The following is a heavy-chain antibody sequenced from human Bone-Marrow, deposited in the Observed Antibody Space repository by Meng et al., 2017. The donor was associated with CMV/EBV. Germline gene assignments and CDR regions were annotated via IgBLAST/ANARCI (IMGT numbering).Heavy chain of an antibody. D-gene: IGHD5-18*01. V-gene: IGHV3-7*01. CDR2: IKQDGSEK. CDR1: GFTFSSYG. CDR3: ARSLQLDLEFDN. J-gene: IGHJ4*02. Sequence: GESLKISCAASGFTFSSYGMHWVRQAPGKGLEWVANIKQDGSEKYYVDSVKGRFTISRDNAENSLYLQMNSLRAEDTAVYYCARSLQLDLEFDNWGQGTLVTVSS.